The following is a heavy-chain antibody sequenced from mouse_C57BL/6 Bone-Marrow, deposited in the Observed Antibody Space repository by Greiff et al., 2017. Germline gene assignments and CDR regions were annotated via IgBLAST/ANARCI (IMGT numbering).Heavy chain of an antibody. CDR1: GYTFTDYE. J-gene: IGHJ3*01. CDR3: RRGFAY. D-gene: IGHD2-14*01. V-gene: IGHV1-15*01. CDR2: IDPETGGT. Sequence: QVQLQQSGAELVRPGASVTLSCKASGYTFTDYEMPWVKQTPVHGLEWIGAIDPETGGTAYNQKFKGKAILTADKSSSTAYMELSSLTSEDSAPGGVRRGFAYWGQGTPVTVSA.